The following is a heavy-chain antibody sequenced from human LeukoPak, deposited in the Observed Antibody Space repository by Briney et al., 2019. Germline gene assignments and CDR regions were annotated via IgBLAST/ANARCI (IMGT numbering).Heavy chain of an antibody. J-gene: IGHJ5*02. V-gene: IGHV5-51*01. Sequence: GESLKISCKASGYRFTDYWIGWVRQMPGKGLEWMGIIYPDESDTRYRPSFKGQVTISADKSISTAYLQWSSLKASDTAMYYCARLVGGSGSPWWFDPWGQGTLVTVSS. CDR2: IYPDESDT. CDR1: GYRFTDYW. D-gene: IGHD3-10*01. CDR3: ARLVGGSGSPWWFDP.